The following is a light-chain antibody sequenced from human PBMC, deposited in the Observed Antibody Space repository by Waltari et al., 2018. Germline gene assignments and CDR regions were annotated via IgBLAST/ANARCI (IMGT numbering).Light chain of an antibody. Sequence: EIVLTQSPGTLSLSPGERATLSCRASQSIGIYLAWYQQKPGQAPRLLMYHASSRATGIPDSFSGSGSGTYFSLTISRLEPEDFAVYYCQKYESLPATFGQGTKVEIK. V-gene: IGKV3-20*01. J-gene: IGKJ1*01. CDR2: HAS. CDR1: QSIGIY. CDR3: QKYESLPAT.